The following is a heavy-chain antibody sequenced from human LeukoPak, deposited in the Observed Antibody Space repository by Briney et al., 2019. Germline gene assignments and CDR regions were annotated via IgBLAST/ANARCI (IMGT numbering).Heavy chain of an antibody. J-gene: IGHJ4*02. V-gene: IGHV3-30*02. Sequence: PGRSLRLSCAASGFTFSSYGMHWVRQAPGKGLEWVAFIRYDGSNKYYADSVKGRFTISRDNSKNTLYLQMNSLRAEDTAVYYCAKDLGWLGSSSNYFDYWGQGTLVTVSS. CDR1: GFTFSSYG. D-gene: IGHD6-6*01. CDR3: AKDLGWLGSSSNYFDY. CDR2: IRYDGSNK.